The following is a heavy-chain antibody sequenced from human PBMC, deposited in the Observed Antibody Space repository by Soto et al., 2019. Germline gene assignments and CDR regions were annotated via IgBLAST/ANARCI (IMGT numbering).Heavy chain of an antibody. D-gene: IGHD2-2*01. CDR1: GASISTSSDF. J-gene: IGHJ4*02. Sequence: SETLSLTCTVSGASISTSSDFWGWIRQAPGKGLEWIGNVYQSGTTRLNPSLKSRVSIFVDRSKNQFSLELNSATAADRAVYYCARQPESTSYFDYWGQGILVTVSS. CDR2: VYQSGTT. CDR3: ARQPESTSYFDY. V-gene: IGHV4-39*01.